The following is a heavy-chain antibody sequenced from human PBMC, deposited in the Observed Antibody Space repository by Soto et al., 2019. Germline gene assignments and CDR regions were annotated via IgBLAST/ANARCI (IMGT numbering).Heavy chain of an antibody. Sequence: PVGSLRLSCVASGFTFSDYYMTWIRQAPGKGLEWVSYISSNGVSMYYGDSVKGRFTISRDDAENSLHLQMNSLRAEDTAVYYCARLASLGHPYYFGMDVWGQGTTVTVSS. CDR3: ARLASLGHPYYFGMDV. CDR2: ISSNGVSM. V-gene: IGHV3-11*01. CDR1: GFTFSDYY. J-gene: IGHJ6*02.